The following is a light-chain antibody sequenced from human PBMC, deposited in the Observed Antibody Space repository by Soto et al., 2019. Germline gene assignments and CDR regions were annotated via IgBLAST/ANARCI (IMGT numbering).Light chain of an antibody. J-gene: IGKJ3*01. CDR3: QQLNSYPLT. V-gene: IGKV1-9*01. CDR2: AAS. Sequence: DLQLTQSPSFLSASVGDRVTITCRASQGISSYLAWYQQKPGKAPKLLIYAASTLQSWVPSRFSGSGSWTEFTLTISSLQPEDFATYYCQQLNSYPLTFGPGTKVDIK. CDR1: QGISSY.